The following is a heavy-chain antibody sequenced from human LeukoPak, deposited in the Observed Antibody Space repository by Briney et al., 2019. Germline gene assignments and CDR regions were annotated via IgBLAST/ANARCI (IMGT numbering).Heavy chain of an antibody. J-gene: IGHJ5*02. CDR1: GGSFSGYY. CDR3: ARDPSYGGRWFHP. Sequence: SETLSLICAVYGGSFSGYYWSWIRQPTGKGLEWIGEINHSGSTNYNPSLKSRVTISVDTSKNQFSLKLRSVTAADTAVYYCARDPSYGGRWFHPWGQGTLVTVSS. D-gene: IGHD1-26*01. V-gene: IGHV4-34*01. CDR2: INHSGST.